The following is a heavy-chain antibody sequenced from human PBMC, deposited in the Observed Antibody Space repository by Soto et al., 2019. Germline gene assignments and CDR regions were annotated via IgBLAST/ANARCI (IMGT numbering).Heavy chain of an antibody. CDR3: ARGTSHFYYDMDV. D-gene: IGHD3-16*01. V-gene: IGHV3-33*01. J-gene: IGHJ6*03. Sequence: QVQLVESGGGVVQPGTSLRLSCTASGFKFSYYGMHWVRQGPGKGLEWVAGIWYDGGRDYYSDSVEGRFTISRDNFKNNVYLEMNSLRVEDTAVYYCARGTSHFYYDMDVWGEGTTVTVSS. CDR1: GFKFSYYG. CDR2: IWYDGGRD.